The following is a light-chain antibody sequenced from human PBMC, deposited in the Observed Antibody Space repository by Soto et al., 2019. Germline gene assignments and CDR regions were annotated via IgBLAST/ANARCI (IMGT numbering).Light chain of an antibody. V-gene: IGLV2-14*01. Sequence: QSVLTQPASVSGSPGQSITISCTGTSSDVGGYNYVSWHQQHPGKAPKLMIYDVTNRPSGVSNRFSGSKSGNTASLTISGLQAEDEADYYCSSYTSTSTLVFGGATKLSVL. CDR1: SSDVGGYNY. CDR2: DVT. CDR3: SSYTSTSTLV. J-gene: IGLJ2*01.